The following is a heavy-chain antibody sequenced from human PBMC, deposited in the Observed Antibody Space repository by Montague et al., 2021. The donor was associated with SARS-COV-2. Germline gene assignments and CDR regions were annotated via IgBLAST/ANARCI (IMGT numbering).Heavy chain of an antibody. Sequence: SLRLSCAASGFTLSRYWMYLFRQAPGKGLVWISRIHYDGSSTNYADSVKGRFTISRDTAKNTLYLQMNSLRAEDTAVYYCARAYYTGLYPFDYWGQGTLVTVSS. CDR2: IHYDGSST. J-gene: IGHJ4*02. CDR3: ARAYYTGLYPFDY. D-gene: IGHD2-8*02. CDR1: GFTLSRYW. V-gene: IGHV3-74*01.